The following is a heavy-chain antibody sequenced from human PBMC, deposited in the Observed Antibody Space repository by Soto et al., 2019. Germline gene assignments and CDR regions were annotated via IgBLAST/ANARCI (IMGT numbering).Heavy chain of an antibody. CDR2: TYYRSKWNS. J-gene: IGHJ4*02. V-gene: IGHV6-1*01. Sequence: SQTLSLTCAISGDSVSRTSVAWNWIRQSPSRGLEWLGRTYYRSKWNSDYAVSVRGRITINPDTSKSQFSLQLNSVTPEDTAVYYCLRGQLSAFACWGQGHLDTVSS. CDR3: LRGQLSAFAC. CDR1: GDSVSRTSVA. D-gene: IGHD3-16*02.